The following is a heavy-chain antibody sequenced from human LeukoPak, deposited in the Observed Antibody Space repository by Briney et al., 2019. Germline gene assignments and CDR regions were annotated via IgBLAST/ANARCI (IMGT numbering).Heavy chain of an antibody. CDR1: GGSISSHY. J-gene: IGHJ4*02. D-gene: IGHD6-13*01. CDR2: IYYSGST. CDR3: AGGGIAAADFDY. V-gene: IGHV4-59*11. Sequence: PSETLSLTCTASGGSISSHYWSWIRQPPGKGLEWIGYIYYSGSTNYNPSLKSRVTISVDTSKNQFSLKLSSVTAADTAVYYCAGGGIAAADFDYWGQGTLVTVSS.